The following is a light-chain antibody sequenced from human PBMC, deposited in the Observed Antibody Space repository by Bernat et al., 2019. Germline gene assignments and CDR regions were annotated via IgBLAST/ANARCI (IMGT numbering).Light chain of an antibody. V-gene: IGLV2-11*01. CDR3: CSYAGSYTWV. CDR1: SSDVGGYNF. Sequence: QSALTQPRSVSGSPGQSVTISCTGTSSDVGGYNFVSWYQEHPGKAPKLLISDVSKRPSGVPDRFSGSKSGNTASLIISGPQAEDEAAYYCCSYAGSYTWVFGEGTKLTVL. CDR2: DVS. J-gene: IGLJ2*01.